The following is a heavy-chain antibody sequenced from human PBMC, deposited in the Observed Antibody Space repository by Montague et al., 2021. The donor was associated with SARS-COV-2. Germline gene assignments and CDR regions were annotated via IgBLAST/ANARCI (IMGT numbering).Heavy chain of an antibody. V-gene: IGHV4-59*08. CDR2: IDYSWST. Sequence: SETLSLTCTVSGGSISTYYWNWIRQFPGKGLEWIGYIDYSWSTNSNPSLQSRVIISVDRSTIQFSLKLNSVTAADAAICYCARLPYDNSYGMDVGGQGTTVTVSS. CDR1: GGSISTYY. J-gene: IGHJ6*02. CDR3: ARLPYDNSYGMDV. D-gene: IGHD3-9*01.